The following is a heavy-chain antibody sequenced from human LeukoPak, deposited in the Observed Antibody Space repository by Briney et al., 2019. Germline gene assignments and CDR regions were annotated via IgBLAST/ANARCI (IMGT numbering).Heavy chain of an antibody. CDR1: GFTFSSYA. J-gene: IGHJ4*02. D-gene: IGHD6-19*01. CDR3: ARAGGSGWPSPYY. CDR2: ISGSGGSK. V-gene: IGHV3-23*01. Sequence: GGSLRLSCAASGFTFSSYAMSWVRQAPGKGLEWVSAISGSGGSKYYADSVKGRFTISRDNSKNTLYLQMNSLRAEDTAVYYCARAGGSGWPSPYYWGQGTLVTVSS.